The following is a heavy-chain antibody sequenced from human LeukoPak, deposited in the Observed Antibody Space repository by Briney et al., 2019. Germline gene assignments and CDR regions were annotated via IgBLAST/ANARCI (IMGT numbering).Heavy chain of an antibody. Sequence: GESLKISCKGSGYSFTSYWIGWVRQMPGKGLEWMGIIYPGDSDTRYSPSFQGQVTISAAKSISTAYLQWSSLKASDTAMYIGNRVLRYFDWLLSGPYYYYGMDVWGQGTTVTVSS. D-gene: IGHD3-9*01. J-gene: IGHJ6*02. V-gene: IGHV5-51*01. CDR3: NRVLRYFDWLLSGPYYYYGMDV. CDR1: GYSFTSYW. CDR2: IYPGDSDT.